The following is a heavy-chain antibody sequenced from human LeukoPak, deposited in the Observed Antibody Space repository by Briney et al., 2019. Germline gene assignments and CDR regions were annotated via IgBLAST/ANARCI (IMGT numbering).Heavy chain of an antibody. D-gene: IGHD3-9*01. Sequence: SETLSLTCTVSGGSISSYYWSRIRQPPGKGLEWIWYIYYSGSTNYNPSLKSRVTISVDTSKNQFSLKLSSVTAADTAVYYCARETVDILTGYYGMDVWGQGTTVTVSS. CDR3: ARETVDILTGYYGMDV. CDR1: GGSISSYY. V-gene: IGHV4-59*01. J-gene: IGHJ6*02. CDR2: IYYSGST.